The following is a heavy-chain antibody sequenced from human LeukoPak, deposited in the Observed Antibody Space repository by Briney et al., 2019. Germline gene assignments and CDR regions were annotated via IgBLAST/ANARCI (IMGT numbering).Heavy chain of an antibody. CDR2: ISSSSSYI. CDR1: GFTFSSYS. J-gene: IGHJ6*03. CDR3: AKGACRDTSCYKYYYYYYYMDV. Sequence: PGGSLRLSCAASGFTFSSYSMNWVRQAPGKGLEWVSSISSSSSYIYYADSVKGRFTISRDNAKNSLYLQMNSLRAEDTAVYYCAKGACRDTSCYKYYYYYYYMDVWGKGTTVTVSS. D-gene: IGHD2-2*01. V-gene: IGHV3-21*01.